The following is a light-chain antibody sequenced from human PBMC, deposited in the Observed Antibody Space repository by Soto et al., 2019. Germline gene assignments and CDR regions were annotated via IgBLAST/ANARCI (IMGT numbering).Light chain of an antibody. CDR1: QSISSW. CDR2: DAS. Sequence: EIQMTQSPSTLSASLVYRFTITCRASQSISSWLAWYQQKPGKAPKLLIYDASSLESGVPSRFSGSGSGTEFTLTISSLQPDDFATYYCQQYNSYSQTFGQGTKVDIK. J-gene: IGKJ1*01. V-gene: IGKV1-5*01. CDR3: QQYNSYSQT.